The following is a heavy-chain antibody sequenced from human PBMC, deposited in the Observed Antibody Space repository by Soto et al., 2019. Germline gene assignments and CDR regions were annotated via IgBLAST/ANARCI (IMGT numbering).Heavy chain of an antibody. D-gene: IGHD6-13*01. CDR1: GFTFDDYA. V-gene: IGHV3-9*01. CDR2: INWNSGSI. CDR3: VKDESINWYSGHFRH. Sequence: PVGSLRLSCAASGFTFDDYAMHWVRQVPGKGLEWVSGINWNSGSIGYGDSVKGRFAISRDNAKNSLHLQMNSLSAEDTAFYYCVKDESINWYSGHFRHWGQGTLVTAP. J-gene: IGHJ1*01.